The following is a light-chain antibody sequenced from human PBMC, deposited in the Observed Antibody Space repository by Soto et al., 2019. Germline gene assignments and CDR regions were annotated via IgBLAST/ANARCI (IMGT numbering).Light chain of an antibody. J-gene: IGKJ3*01. V-gene: IGKV3-20*01. CDR1: QSVSSIY. CDR2: GAS. Sequence: EIVLTQSPGTLSLCPGERATLSCRASQSVSSIYLAWYQQKPGQAPRLFIYGASSRATGIPDRFSGSGSGTDFTLTISRLEPEDFAVYYCQQFGSSPLFTFGPGTKVDVK. CDR3: QQFGSSPLFT.